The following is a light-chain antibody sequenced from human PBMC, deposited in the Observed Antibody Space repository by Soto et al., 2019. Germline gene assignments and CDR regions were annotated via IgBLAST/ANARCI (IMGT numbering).Light chain of an antibody. Sequence: DFQMTQYPSSLSASVGDRVSITCRASQSIGTSLNWYQQKPGKAPKLLIYSASTLQGGGPSRFSGSGSGTDFTLTISSLQPEDFATYYCQQSYTAPFTFGPGTKVDVK. CDR1: QSIGTS. V-gene: IGKV1-39*01. J-gene: IGKJ3*01. CDR2: SAS. CDR3: QQSYTAPFT.